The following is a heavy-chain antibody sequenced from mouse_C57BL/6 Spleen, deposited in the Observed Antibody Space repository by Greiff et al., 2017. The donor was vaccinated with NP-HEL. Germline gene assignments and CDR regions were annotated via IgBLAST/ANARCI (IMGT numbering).Heavy chain of an antibody. CDR1: GFSFNTYA. Sequence: EPGGGLVQPKGSLKLSCAASGFSFNTYAMNWVRQAPGKGLEWVARIRSKSNNYATYYADSVKDRFTISRDDSESMLYLQMNNVKTEYTTMYYCVRQGGDYWGQGTTLTVSS. J-gene: IGHJ2*01. CDR2: IRSKSNNYAT. CDR3: VRQGGDY. V-gene: IGHV10-1*01.